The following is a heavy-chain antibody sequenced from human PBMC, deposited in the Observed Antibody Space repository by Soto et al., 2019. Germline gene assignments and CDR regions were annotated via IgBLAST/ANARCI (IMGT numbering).Heavy chain of an antibody. J-gene: IGHJ4*02. Sequence: EVQLVESGGGLVQPGGSLRLSCVASGFTFSSYSMNWVRQAPGKGLEWISYISASSSGIYYADSVKGRFTISRDNAENSLYLQMNSLRDEDTAVYYCVRDSNWSFDFWGQETLVTVSP. CDR1: GFTFSSYS. V-gene: IGHV3-48*02. CDR3: VRDSNWSFDF. D-gene: IGHD1-1*01. CDR2: ISASSSGI.